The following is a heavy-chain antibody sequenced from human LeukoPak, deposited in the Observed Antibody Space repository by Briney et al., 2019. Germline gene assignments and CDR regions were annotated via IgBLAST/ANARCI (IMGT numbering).Heavy chain of an antibody. CDR3: ASLAGYSSGWYGAFDY. CDR1: GFTFSSTG. Sequence: PGGSLRLSCAASGFTFSSTGMHWVRQAPGEGLEWVAVILYDGSNKYYADSVKGRFTISRDNSKNTLYLQMNSLRAEDTAVYYCASLAGYSSGWYGAFDYWGRGTQVTVSS. J-gene: IGHJ4*02. V-gene: IGHV3-30*03. CDR2: ILYDGSNK. D-gene: IGHD6-19*01.